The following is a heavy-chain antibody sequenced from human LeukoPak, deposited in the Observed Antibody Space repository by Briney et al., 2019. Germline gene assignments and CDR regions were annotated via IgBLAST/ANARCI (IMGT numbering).Heavy chain of an antibody. D-gene: IGHD3-3*01. V-gene: IGHV3-20*04. CDR2: INWNGGST. Sequence: GESLRLSCAASGFTFDDYGMSWVRQAPGKGLEWVSGINWNGGSTGYADSVKGRFTISRDNAKNSLYLQMNSLRAEDTALYYCARGTIHDFWSGYSYYFDYWGQGTLVTVSS. CDR3: ARGTIHDFWSGYSYYFDY. CDR1: GFTFDDYG. J-gene: IGHJ4*02.